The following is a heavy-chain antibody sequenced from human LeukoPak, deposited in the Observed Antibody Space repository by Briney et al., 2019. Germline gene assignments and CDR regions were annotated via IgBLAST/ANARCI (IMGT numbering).Heavy chain of an antibody. CDR3: ARAPLEDYDFWSGPEDY. J-gene: IGHJ4*02. V-gene: IGHV1-69*01. D-gene: IGHD3-3*01. Sequence: SVTVSCKASGGTFSRYAISWVRQPPGKGLEWMGGIIPIFGTANYAQQFQRSVTITADESTSTAYMELSSLRSEDTAVYYCARAPLEDYDFWSGPEDYWGQGTLVTVSS. CDR1: GGTFSRYA. CDR2: IIPIFGTA.